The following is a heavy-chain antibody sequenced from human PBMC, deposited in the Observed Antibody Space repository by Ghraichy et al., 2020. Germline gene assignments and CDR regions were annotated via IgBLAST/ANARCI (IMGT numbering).Heavy chain of an antibody. CDR2: INPNSGGT. J-gene: IGHJ1*01. CDR3: ARVSYGYGRYFQH. CDR1: GYTFTGYY. D-gene: IGHD5-18*01. Sequence: ASVKVSCKASGYTFTGYYMHWVRRAPGQGLEWMGWINPNSGGTNYAQKFQGWVTMTRDTSISTAYMELSRLRSDDTAVYYCARVSYGYGRYFQHWGQGTLVTVSS. V-gene: IGHV1-2*04.